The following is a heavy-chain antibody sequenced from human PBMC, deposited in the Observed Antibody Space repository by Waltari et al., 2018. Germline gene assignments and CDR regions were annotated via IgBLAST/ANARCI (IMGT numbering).Heavy chain of an antibody. V-gene: IGHV4-4*02. CDR3: ARDRGRGLYLDS. CDR1: GDSMNRNNW. J-gene: IGHJ4*02. D-gene: IGHD2-15*01. CDR2: IHGSGRT. Sequence: QLQLQQSGPGLVKPSESLYLTCAVSGDSMNRNNWWNWVRQPPGKGLEWIGQIHGSGRTNYNPSLESRVTVSIDTSNNQFSLKVSYATAADTAVYYCARDRGRGLYLDSWGQGTLVTVSP.